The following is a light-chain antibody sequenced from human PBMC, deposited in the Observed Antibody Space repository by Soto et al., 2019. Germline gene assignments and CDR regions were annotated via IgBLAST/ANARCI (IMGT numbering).Light chain of an antibody. CDR2: VNR. Sequence: QSVLTQPPSVSGAPGQRDTISCTGSNSNFGAGYDVNWYQQVPGAAPNLLIFVNRNRPSGVTYRFSVSKSGTSASLAITGLQAEDEDTYYCQYYDSSLRGSGVFGGGTKVTVL. CDR3: QYYDSSLRGSGV. J-gene: IGLJ3*02. CDR1: NSNFGAGYD. V-gene: IGLV1-40*01.